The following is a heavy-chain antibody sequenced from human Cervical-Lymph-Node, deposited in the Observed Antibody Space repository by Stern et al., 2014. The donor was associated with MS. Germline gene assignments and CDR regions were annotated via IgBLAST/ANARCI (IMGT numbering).Heavy chain of an antibody. Sequence: QVQLQQWGAGLLKPSETLSLTCGVYNGSFGGFYWSWIRPAPGKGLEWIGGVNHVGTANYNPSLRSRATMSVDTSKAQFSLTLTSVTAADTAVYFCARGLDNFWIGYYMSHWGQGTLVTVSS. CDR1: NGSFGGFY. CDR3: ARGLDNFWIGYYMSH. D-gene: IGHD3-3*01. J-gene: IGHJ4*02. V-gene: IGHV4-34*01. CDR2: VNHVGTA.